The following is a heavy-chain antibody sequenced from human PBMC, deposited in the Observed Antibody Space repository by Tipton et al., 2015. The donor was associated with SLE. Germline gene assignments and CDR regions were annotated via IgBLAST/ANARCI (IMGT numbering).Heavy chain of an antibody. Sequence: SLRLSCAASGLTFSTYAMHWVRQAPGKGLEWVANIKDDGAEKHYLDSVKGRFTIYRDNPKNSLHLQMSSLQPEDTAVYYCARGLAASGPWGQGTLVTVSS. J-gene: IGHJ5*02. D-gene: IGHD6-6*01. CDR1: GLTFSTYA. V-gene: IGHV3-7*04. CDR2: IKDDGAEK. CDR3: ARGLAASGP.